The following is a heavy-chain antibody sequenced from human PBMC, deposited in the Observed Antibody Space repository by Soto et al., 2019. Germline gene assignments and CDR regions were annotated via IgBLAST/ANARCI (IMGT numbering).Heavy chain of an antibody. Sequence: QVQLVQSGAEVKKPGSSVKVSCKASGGTFSSYAISWVRQAPGQGLEWMGGIIPIFGTANYAQKFQGRVTITADESTSTAYMELSSLRSEDTAVYYCASPTIFGVVITGPPLYYYGMDVWGQGTTVTVSS. CDR2: IIPIFGTA. V-gene: IGHV1-69*01. CDR1: GGTFSSYA. J-gene: IGHJ6*02. CDR3: ASPTIFGVVITGPPLYYYGMDV. D-gene: IGHD3-3*01.